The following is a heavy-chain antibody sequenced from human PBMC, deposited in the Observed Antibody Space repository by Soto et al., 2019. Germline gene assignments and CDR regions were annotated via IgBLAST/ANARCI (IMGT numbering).Heavy chain of an antibody. CDR1: GYTSADFG. CDR2: VSGNNGAS. CDR3: VRDQKYFRINGNWFDS. V-gene: IGHV1-18*04. Sequence: ASVKVSCKASGYTSADFGISWVRQAPGQGLEWMGWVSGNNGASNPAPKVQGRIAMTLDTSTGVSYMALRSLRSDDTAIYYCVRDQKYFRINGNWFDSWGQGTLVTVSS. D-gene: IGHD2-2*01. J-gene: IGHJ5*01.